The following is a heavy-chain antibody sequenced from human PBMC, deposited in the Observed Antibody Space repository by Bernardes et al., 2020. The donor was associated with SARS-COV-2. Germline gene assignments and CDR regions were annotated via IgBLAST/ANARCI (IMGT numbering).Heavy chain of an antibody. D-gene: IGHD3-3*01. CDR2: IYYSGST. J-gene: IGHJ4*02. CDR3: ARQHLGGVTIFGVVTTDRYFDY. CDR1: GGSISSSSYY. V-gene: IGHV4-39*01. Sequence: SETLSLTCTVSGGSISSSSYYWGWIRQPPGKGLEWIGNIYYSGSTYYNPSLKSRVTISVDTSKNKFSLKLSSVTAADTAVYYCARQHLGGVTIFGVVTTDRYFDYWGQGTLVTVSS.